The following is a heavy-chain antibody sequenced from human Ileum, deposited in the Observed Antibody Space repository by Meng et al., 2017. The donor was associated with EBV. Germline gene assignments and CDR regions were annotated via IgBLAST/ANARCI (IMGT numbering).Heavy chain of an antibody. Sequence: VQRQEPGPGLWKPSGTLSLTCAVSGGAISSSNWWSWVRQPPGKGLEWIGEIYHSGSPNYNPSLKSRVTISVDKSKNQFSLNLSSVTAADTAVYYCARVGQWLPIDYWGQGTLVTVSS. D-gene: IGHD6-19*01. J-gene: IGHJ4*02. CDR2: IYHSGSP. V-gene: IGHV4-4*02. CDR1: GGAISSSNW. CDR3: ARVGQWLPIDY.